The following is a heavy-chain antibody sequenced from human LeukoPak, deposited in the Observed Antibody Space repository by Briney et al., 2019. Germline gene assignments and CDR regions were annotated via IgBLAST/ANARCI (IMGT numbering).Heavy chain of an antibody. Sequence: GASVKVSCKASGYTFTSYGISWVRQAPGQGLEWMGWISAYNGNTNYAQKLQGRVTMTTDTSTSTAYMELRSLRSDDTAVYYCARGPGYCSGGSCYTQVGVDYWGQGTLVTVSS. D-gene: IGHD2-15*01. CDR1: GYTFTSYG. J-gene: IGHJ4*02. V-gene: IGHV1-18*01. CDR2: ISAYNGNT. CDR3: ARGPGYCSGGSCYTQVGVDY.